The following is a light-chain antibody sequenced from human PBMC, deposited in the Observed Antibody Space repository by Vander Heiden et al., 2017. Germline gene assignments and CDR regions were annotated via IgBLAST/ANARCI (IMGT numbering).Light chain of an antibody. CDR3: QVGDTVRDHFV. Sequence: SYVLTQPPSVSVALGQTATITCGGNKIGSKSVHWYQQKTGQAPILVVHDDSDRPPGIPERFSASNSGNTATLTISSVGAGDEADYFCQVGDTVRDHFVFGGGTKLTVL. J-gene: IGLJ1*01. V-gene: IGLV3-21*02. CDR1: KIGSKS. CDR2: DDS.